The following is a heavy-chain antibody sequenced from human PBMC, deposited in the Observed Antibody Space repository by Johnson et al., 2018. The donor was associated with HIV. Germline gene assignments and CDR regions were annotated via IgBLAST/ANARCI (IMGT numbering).Heavy chain of an antibody. CDR3: AKDQYCSGGSCSGFDI. CDR2: VYNSGPT. CDR1: GFTVSSNY. Sequence: VQLVESGGGLIQPGGSLRLSCAGSGFTVSSNYMSWVRQASGKGLEWVSVVYNSGPTYYGDSVKGRFTISRDNSKNTLYLQMKSLRAEDTALYYCAKDQYCSGGSCSGFDIWGQGTMVTVSS. J-gene: IGHJ3*02. V-gene: IGHV3-53*01. D-gene: IGHD2-15*01.